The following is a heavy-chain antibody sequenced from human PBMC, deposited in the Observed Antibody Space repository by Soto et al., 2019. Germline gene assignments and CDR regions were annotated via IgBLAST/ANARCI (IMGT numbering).Heavy chain of an antibody. Sequence: GGSLSLSCAASGFTFSDHYMSWIRQAPGKGLEWVSYISSSGDIIYYADSVKGRSTISRDNAKNSLYLQMNSLRAEDTAVYYCARDLGYYDSSGYFGYWGQGTLVTVSS. D-gene: IGHD3-22*01. J-gene: IGHJ4*02. CDR1: GFTFSDHY. V-gene: IGHV3-11*01. CDR2: ISSSGDII. CDR3: ARDLGYYDSSGYFGY.